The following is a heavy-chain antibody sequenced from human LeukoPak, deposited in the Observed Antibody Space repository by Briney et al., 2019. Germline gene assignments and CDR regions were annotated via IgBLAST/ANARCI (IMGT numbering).Heavy chain of an antibody. Sequence: PSETPSLTCAVYGGSFSGYYWSWIRQPPGKGLEWIGEINHSGSTNYNPSLKSRVTISVDTSKNQFSLKLSSVTAADTAVYYCASRPIAVAFYYWGQGTLVTVSS. CDR1: GGSFSGYY. V-gene: IGHV4-34*01. CDR2: INHSGST. D-gene: IGHD6-19*01. J-gene: IGHJ4*02. CDR3: ASRPIAVAFYY.